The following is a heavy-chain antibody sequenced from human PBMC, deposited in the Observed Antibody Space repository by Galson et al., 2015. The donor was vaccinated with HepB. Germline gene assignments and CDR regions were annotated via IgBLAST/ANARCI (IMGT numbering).Heavy chain of an antibody. CDR1: GASVSSSLYY. Sequence: ETLSLTCTVSGASVSSSLYYWVWVRQPPEKGLEWIGSIYYTGNTYYKSSLKSRVTISADMSKNQFSLKVNSVTAADTAVYYCARATGDSSTYANDYWGQGALVTVSS. CDR3: ARATGDSSTYANDY. V-gene: IGHV4-39*07. J-gene: IGHJ4*02. D-gene: IGHD5-18*01. CDR2: IYYTGNT.